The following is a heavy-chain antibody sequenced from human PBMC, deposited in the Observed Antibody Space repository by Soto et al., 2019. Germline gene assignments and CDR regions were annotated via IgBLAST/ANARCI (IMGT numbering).Heavy chain of an antibody. CDR1: GFTVSRNY. J-gene: IGHJ6*02. D-gene: IGHD1-26*01. CDR3: ARENWDHYYGMDV. CDR2: IYSGGST. Sequence: EVQLVETGGGLIQPGGSLRLSCAASGFTVSRNYMSWVRQAPGKGLEWVSVIYSGGSTYYADSVKGRFIISRDNSKNTLYLQMNSLRAEDTAVYYCARENWDHYYGMDVWGQGTTVTVSS. V-gene: IGHV3-53*02.